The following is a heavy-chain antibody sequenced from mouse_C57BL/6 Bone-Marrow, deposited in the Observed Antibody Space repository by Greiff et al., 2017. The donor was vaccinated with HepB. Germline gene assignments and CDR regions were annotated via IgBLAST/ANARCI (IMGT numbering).Heavy chain of an antibody. CDR1: GFSLTSYG. D-gene: IGHD3-3*01. V-gene: IGHV2-6*01. J-gene: IGHJ2*01. CDR3: ASHCGGRYYFDY. Sequence: QVQLKESGPGLVAPSQSLSITCTVSGFSLTSYGVDWVRQSPGKGLEWLGVIWGVGSTNYNSALKSRLSISKDNSKGKVFLKMNSRQTADTAMYYCASHCGGRYYFDYWGRGTTLTVSA. CDR2: IWGVGST.